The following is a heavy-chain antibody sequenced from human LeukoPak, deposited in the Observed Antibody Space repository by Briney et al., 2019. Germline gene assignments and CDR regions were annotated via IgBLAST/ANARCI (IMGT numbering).Heavy chain of an antibody. D-gene: IGHD6-13*01. Sequence: GGSLRLSCAASGFTFSSNAMSWVRQAPGKGLEWVSAISGSGGSTYYADSVKGRFTISRDNSKNTLYLQMNSLRAEDTAVYYCAKDLSSTWYSYMDVWAKGPRSPSP. CDR3: AKDLSSTWYSYMDV. CDR2: ISGSGGST. J-gene: IGHJ6*03. CDR1: GFTFSSNA. V-gene: IGHV3-23*01.